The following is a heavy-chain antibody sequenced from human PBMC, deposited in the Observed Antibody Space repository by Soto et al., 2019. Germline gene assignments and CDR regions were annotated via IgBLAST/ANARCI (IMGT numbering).Heavy chain of an antibody. Sequence: QLQMQEPGPGLVKPSETLSLTYTVSDGSISTSSYYWGWIRQSPGKGLEWIGTIFYTGRTYYNPSLESRVTLSVDTSKNQFSLHLTSVTAADTAVYYCTRHHPHHYDSSGYFDYWGQGALVTVSS. V-gene: IGHV4-39*01. CDR3: TRHHPHHYDSSGYFDY. J-gene: IGHJ4*02. D-gene: IGHD3-22*01. CDR1: DGSISTSSYY. CDR2: IFYTGRT.